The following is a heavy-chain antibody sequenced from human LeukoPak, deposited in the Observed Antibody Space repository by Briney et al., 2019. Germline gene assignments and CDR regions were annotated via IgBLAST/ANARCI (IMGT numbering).Heavy chain of an antibody. Sequence: SETLSLTCTVSGGSISSFYWSWIRQPPGKGLEWVGYIYYSGNTNYNPSLKNRVTISVDTSKNQFSLKLSSVTAADTAVYYCARGYSGSYGRFDYWGQGTLATVSS. J-gene: IGHJ4*02. D-gene: IGHD1-26*01. CDR3: ARGYSGSYGRFDY. CDR1: GGSISSFY. V-gene: IGHV4-59*01. CDR2: IYYSGNT.